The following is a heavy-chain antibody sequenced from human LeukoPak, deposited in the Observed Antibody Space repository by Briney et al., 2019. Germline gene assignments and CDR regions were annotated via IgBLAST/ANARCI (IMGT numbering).Heavy chain of an antibody. CDR3: ARSTYYYDSSGYFVGYFQH. Sequence: SETLSLTCTVSGYSISSGYYWGWIRQPPGKGLEWIGSIYHSGSTYYNPSLKSRVTISVDTSKNQFSLKLNSVTAADTAVYYCARSTYYYDSSGYFVGYFQHWGQGTLVTVSS. J-gene: IGHJ1*01. CDR1: GYSISSGYY. CDR2: IYHSGST. V-gene: IGHV4-38-2*02. D-gene: IGHD3-22*01.